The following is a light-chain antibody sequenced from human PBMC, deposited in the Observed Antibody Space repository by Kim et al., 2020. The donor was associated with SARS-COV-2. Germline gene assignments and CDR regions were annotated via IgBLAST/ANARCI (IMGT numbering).Light chain of an antibody. J-gene: IGKJ3*01. V-gene: IGKV4-1*01. CDR2: WAT. Sequence: DIVMTQSPDSLAVSLGERATINCRSSQSVLYSSNNKSFLAWYQQKPGQPPKLLISWATTRESGVPDRFSGSGSGTDFTLTISSLQAEDVAVYYCQQYCDTPFAFGPGTKVDIK. CDR1: QSVLYSSNNKSF. CDR3: QQYCDTPFA.